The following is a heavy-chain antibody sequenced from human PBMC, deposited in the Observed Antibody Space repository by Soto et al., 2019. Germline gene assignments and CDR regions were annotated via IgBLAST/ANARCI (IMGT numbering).Heavy chain of an antibody. CDR2: IPYDESNK. D-gene: IGHD3-10*01. CDR1: GFTFSRYF. V-gene: IGHV3-30*18. Sequence: QVQLVESGGGVVQPGGSLRLSCATSGFTFSRYFMHWVRQAPGKGLEWVAVIPYDESNKYYADSVKGRFTISRDNSKNTLYLEMSSLRPDDTAVYYCAKDRRYFSSGSYYNGIDPWGQGTLVTVSS. J-gene: IGHJ5*02. CDR3: AKDRRYFSSGSYYNGIDP.